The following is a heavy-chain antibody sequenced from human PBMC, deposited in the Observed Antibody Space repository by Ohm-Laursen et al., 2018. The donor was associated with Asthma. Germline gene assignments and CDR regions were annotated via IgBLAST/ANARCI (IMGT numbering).Heavy chain of an antibody. CDR1: GGSINNYY. Sequence: SDTLSLTCTVSGGSINNYYWSWIRQPPGRGLEWIAYMHSSGGANYNPSLQSRVTLSVDTSNNRVSLRLSFVTAADTALYFCARLDWALSVFDLWGQGAPVTVAS. CDR3: ARLDWALSVFDL. J-gene: IGHJ5*02. V-gene: IGHV4-59*07. D-gene: IGHD3-9*01. CDR2: MHSSGGA.